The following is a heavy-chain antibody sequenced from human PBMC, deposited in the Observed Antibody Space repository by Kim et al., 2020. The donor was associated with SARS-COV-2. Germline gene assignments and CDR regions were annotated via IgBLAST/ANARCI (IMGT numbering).Heavy chain of an antibody. D-gene: IGHD3-16*02. CDR3: TRVITFGGVIAKGYYFDY. V-gene: IGHV3-49*04. J-gene: IGHJ4*02. CDR1: GFTFGDYA. CDR2: IRSKAYGGTT. Sequence: GGSLRLSCTASGFTFGDYAMSWVRQAPGKGLEWVGFIRSKAYGGTTEYAASVKGRFTISRDDSKSIAYLQMNSLKTEDTAVYYCTRVITFGGVIAKGYYFDYWGQGTLVTVSS.